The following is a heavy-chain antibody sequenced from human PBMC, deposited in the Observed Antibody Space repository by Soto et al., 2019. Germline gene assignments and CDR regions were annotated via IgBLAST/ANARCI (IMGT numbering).Heavy chain of an antibody. CDR1: GGSISSSSYY. V-gene: IGHV4-39*01. Sequence: QLLESGPGLVKPSETLSLTCTVSGGSISSSSYYWGWIRQPPGKGLEWIGSIYYSGSTYYNPSLKSRVTISVDTSKNQFSLKLSSVTAADTAVYYCAANVDTAMVTHFDYWGQGTLVTVSS. CDR3: AANVDTAMVTHFDY. CDR2: IYYSGST. D-gene: IGHD5-18*01. J-gene: IGHJ4*02.